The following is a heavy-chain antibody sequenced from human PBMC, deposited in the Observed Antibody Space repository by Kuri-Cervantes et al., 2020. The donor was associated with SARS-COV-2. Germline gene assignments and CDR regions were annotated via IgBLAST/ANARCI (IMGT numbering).Heavy chain of an antibody. Sequence: GSLRLSCTVSGGSISSYYWSWIRQPPGKGLEWTGYIYYSGSTNYNPSLKSRVTISVDTSKNQFSLKLSSVTAADTAVYYCAREHIVGVSGSWFDPWGQGTLVTVSS. CDR3: AREHIVGVSGSWFDP. J-gene: IGHJ5*02. CDR1: GGSISSYY. CDR2: IYYSGST. D-gene: IGHD1-26*01. V-gene: IGHV4-59*01.